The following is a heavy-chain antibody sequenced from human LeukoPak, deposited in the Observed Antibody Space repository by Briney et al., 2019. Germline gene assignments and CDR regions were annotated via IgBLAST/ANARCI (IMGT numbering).Heavy chain of an antibody. D-gene: IGHD6-19*01. Sequence: GASVKVSCKASGYSLTTYGMNWVRQATGQGLEWMGWMNPNSGNTGYAQKFQGRVTITRNTSISTAYMELSSLRSEDTAVYYCARDEIAVAGTGFDYWGQGTLVTVSS. V-gene: IGHV1-8*03. CDR2: MNPNSGNT. J-gene: IGHJ4*02. CDR3: ARDEIAVAGTGFDY. CDR1: GYSLTTYG.